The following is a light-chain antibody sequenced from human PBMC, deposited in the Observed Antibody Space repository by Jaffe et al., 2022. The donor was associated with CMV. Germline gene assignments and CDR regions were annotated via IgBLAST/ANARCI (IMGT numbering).Light chain of an antibody. CDR2: SNN. CDR1: SSNIGSTT. V-gene: IGLV1-44*01. J-gene: IGLJ1*01. Sequence: QSVVTQPPSASGAPGQSVTISCSGTSSNIGSTTVNWYQHLPGTAPKLLIYSNNQRPSGVPERFSGSKSGTSASLAISGLQSEDEADYYCAAWDDSLNGYVFGTGTKVTVL. CDR3: AAWDDSLNGYV.